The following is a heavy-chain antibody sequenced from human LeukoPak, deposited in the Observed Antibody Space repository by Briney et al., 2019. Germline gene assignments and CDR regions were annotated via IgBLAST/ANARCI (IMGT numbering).Heavy chain of an antibody. CDR3: AREVAARYFDY. V-gene: IGHV4-31*03. Sequence: SETLSLTCTVSGGSISSGASYWTWIRQLPGKGLEWIGYISNSGSTYYNPSLKSRVTISVDTSKNQFSLKLTSVTAADTAVFYCAREVAARYFDYWGQGSPVTVSS. J-gene: IGHJ4*02. CDR1: GGSISSGASY. CDR2: ISNSGST. D-gene: IGHD2-15*01.